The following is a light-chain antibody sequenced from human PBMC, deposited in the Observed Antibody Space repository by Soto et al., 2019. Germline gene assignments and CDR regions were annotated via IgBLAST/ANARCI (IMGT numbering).Light chain of an antibody. J-gene: IGLJ7*01. CDR2: DVS. CDR1: SSDVGGYNY. Sequence: QSVLTQPASVSGSPGQSITISCTGTSSDVGGYNYVSWYQQHPGKAPKLMIYDVSNRPSGVSNRFSGSKSGNTASLTISGLQAEDEADYYCSSYTSSSTLAVFGGGTQLTVL. CDR3: SSYTSSSTLAV. V-gene: IGLV2-14*01.